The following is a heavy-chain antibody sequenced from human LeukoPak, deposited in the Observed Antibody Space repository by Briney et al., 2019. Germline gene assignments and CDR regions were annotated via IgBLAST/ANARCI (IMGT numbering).Heavy chain of an antibody. Sequence: ASVKVSCKASGYTFTGYYMHWVRQAPGQGLEWMGWINPNTGDTNSAERFQGRVTMTRDSSISTAYLELSRLTSDDTAVYYCAKSNYDFWSGYLDYWGQGTLVTVSS. V-gene: IGHV1-2*02. J-gene: IGHJ4*02. D-gene: IGHD3-3*01. CDR2: INPNTGDT. CDR1: GYTFTGYY. CDR3: AKSNYDFWSGYLDY.